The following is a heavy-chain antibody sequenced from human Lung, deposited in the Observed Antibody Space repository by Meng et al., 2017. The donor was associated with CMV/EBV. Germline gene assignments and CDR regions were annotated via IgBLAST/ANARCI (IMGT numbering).Heavy chain of an antibody. CDR2: IDSDGSST. V-gene: IGHV3-74*01. CDR3: TRDGDYYDATLH. J-gene: IGHJ4*02. Sequence: GGSLRLXXAASGFTVSSYWMHWVRQAPGKGLEWVSRIDSDGSSTTYVESVKGRFTISRDNAKNTLFLQMISLRDEDTAVYYCTRDGDYYDATLHWGQGSLVTVSS. D-gene: IGHD3-16*01. CDR1: GFTVSSYW.